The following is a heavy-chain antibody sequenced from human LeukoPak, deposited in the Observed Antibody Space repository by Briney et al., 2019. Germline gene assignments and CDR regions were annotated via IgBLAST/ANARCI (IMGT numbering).Heavy chain of an antibody. CDR3: ARQRVGAQNWFDP. J-gene: IGHJ5*02. V-gene: IGHV1-46*01. Sequence: GGSLRLSCAASGFTFSGYGMHWVRQAPGQGLEWMGIINPSGGSTSYAQKFQGRVTMTRDTSTSTVYMELSSLRSEDTAVYYCARQRVGAQNWFDPWGQGTLVTVSS. CDR2: INPSGGST. D-gene: IGHD1-26*01. CDR1: GFTFSGYG.